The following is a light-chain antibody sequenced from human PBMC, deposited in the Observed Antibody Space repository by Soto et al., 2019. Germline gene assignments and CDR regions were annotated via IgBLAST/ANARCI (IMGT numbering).Light chain of an antibody. J-gene: IGKJ3*01. CDR1: QRISSW. CDR3: QQYNSYSVT. CDR2: DVS. Sequence: DIQMTQSPSTLSASVGDRVTITCRASQRISSWLAWYQQKPGKAPKLLIYDVSILESGVPSRFSGSGSGTEFTLTISSLQPEDFATYYCQQYNSYSVTFGTGTKVDIK. V-gene: IGKV1-5*01.